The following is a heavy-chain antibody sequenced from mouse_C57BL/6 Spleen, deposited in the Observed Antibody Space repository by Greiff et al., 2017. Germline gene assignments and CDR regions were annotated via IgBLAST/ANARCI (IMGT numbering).Heavy chain of an antibody. Sequence: QVQLQQPGTELVKPGASVKLSCKASGYTFTSYWMHWVKQRPGQGLEWIGNINPSNGGTNYNEKIKSKATLTLDKSSSTAYMQLSSLTSKDTAVYYSARGPVTSLLDYWGQGTTLTVSS. V-gene: IGHV1-53*01. J-gene: IGHJ2*01. D-gene: IGHD2-1*01. CDR3: ARGPVTSLLDY. CDR2: INPSNGGT. CDR1: GYTFTSYW.